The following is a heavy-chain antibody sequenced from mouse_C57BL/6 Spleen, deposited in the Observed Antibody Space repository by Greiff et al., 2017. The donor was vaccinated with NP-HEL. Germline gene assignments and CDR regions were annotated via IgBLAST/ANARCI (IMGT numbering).Heavy chain of an antibody. D-gene: IGHD2-2*01. J-gene: IGHJ1*03. CDR1: GYTFTSYW. V-gene: IGHV1-53*01. CDR2: INPSNGGT. CDR3: ARRMVSTRYCDV. Sequence: QVQLKQPGTELVKPGASVKLSCKASGYTFTSYWMHWVKQRPGHGLEWIGNINPSNGGTNYNEKFKSKATLTVDKSSSTAYMQLSSLTSEDSAVYYGARRMVSTRYCDVWGTGTTVTVSS.